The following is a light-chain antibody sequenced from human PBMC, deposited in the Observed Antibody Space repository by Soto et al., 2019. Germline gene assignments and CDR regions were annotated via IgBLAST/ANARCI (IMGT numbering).Light chain of an antibody. V-gene: IGKV3-11*01. Sequence: PGERATLSCRASQSVSSYLAWYQQKPGQAPRLLIYDASNRATGIPARFSGSGSGTDFTLTISSLEPEDFAVYYCQQRSNWLTFGGGTKVDIK. CDR1: QSVSSY. J-gene: IGKJ4*01. CDR3: QQRSNWLT. CDR2: DAS.